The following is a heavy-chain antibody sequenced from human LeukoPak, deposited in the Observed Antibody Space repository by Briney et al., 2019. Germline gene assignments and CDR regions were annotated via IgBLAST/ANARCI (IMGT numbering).Heavy chain of an antibody. CDR2: IYPGDSDT. Sequence: GESLQISCQGSGYSFTSYWIGWVRQMPGKGLEWMGIIYPGDSDTRYSPSFQGQVTISADKSISTAYLQWSSLKASDTAMYYCARFGYTSSGYSNFDYWGQGTLVTVSS. D-gene: IGHD3-22*01. CDR3: ARFGYTSSGYSNFDY. J-gene: IGHJ4*02. CDR1: GYSFTSYW. V-gene: IGHV5-51*01.